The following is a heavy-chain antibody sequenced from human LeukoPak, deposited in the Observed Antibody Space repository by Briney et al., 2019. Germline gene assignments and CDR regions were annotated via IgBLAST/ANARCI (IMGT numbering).Heavy chain of an antibody. CDR3: ASTPDTAMD. CDR2: ISYDGSNK. D-gene: IGHD5-18*01. Sequence: PGRSLRLSCAASGFTFSSYAMHWVRQAPGKGLEWVAVISYDGSNKYYADSVKGRFTISRDNSKNTLYLQMNSLRAEDTAVYYCASTPDTAMDWGQGTLVTVSS. CDR1: GFTFSSYA. J-gene: IGHJ1*01. V-gene: IGHV3-30-3*01.